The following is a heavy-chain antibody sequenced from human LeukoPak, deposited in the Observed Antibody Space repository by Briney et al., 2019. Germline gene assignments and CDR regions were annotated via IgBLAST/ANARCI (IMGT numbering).Heavy chain of an antibody. V-gene: IGHV1-2*06. CDR3: ARPALSYCSGGSCYGGGAFDI. CDR1: GYTFTANY. J-gene: IGHJ3*02. CDR2: IHPKSGGA. D-gene: IGHD2-15*01. Sequence: RASVKVSCKASGYTFTANYIHWVRQAPGQGLEWVGRIHPKSGGANYAQKFRDRVTLTRDTSINTAYMELSRLRSDDTAVYYCARPALSYCSGGSCYGGGAFDIWGQGTMVTVSS.